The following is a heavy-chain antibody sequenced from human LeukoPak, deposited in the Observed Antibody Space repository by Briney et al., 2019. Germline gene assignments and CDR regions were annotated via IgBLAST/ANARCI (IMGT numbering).Heavy chain of an antibody. D-gene: IGHD6-13*01. V-gene: IGHV1-69*06. CDR3: AREVALVAAAGMGGAFDI. CDR1: GGTFSSYA. Sequence: GSSVKVSCKASGGTFSSYAISWVRQAPGQGLEWMGGIIPIFGTANYAQKFQGRVTITADKSTSTAYMELSSLRSEDTAVYYCAREVALVAAAGMGGAFDIWGQGTMVTVSS. J-gene: IGHJ3*02. CDR2: IIPIFGTA.